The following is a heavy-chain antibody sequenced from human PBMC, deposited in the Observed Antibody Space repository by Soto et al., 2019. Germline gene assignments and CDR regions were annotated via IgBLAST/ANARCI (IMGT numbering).Heavy chain of an antibody. CDR1: GSTFSTDS. CDR3: ASSSGNNYGVGTNYYFDY. Sequence: PSVKVSCKTSGSTFSTDSIVLVRQAPGEGLEWMGGIIPLFGTANYAQKFQDRVTITADKSTNTAFMELSSLKSEDTAMYYCASSSGNNYGVGTNYYFDYWGQGTLVTVSS. J-gene: IGHJ4*02. CDR2: IIPLFGTA. D-gene: IGHD1-26*01. V-gene: IGHV1-69*06.